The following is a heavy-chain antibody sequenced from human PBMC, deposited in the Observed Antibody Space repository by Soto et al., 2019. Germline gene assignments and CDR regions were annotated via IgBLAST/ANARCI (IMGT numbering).Heavy chain of an antibody. Sequence: SETLSLTCTVSGGSVSSSSYYWSWIRQPPGKGLEWIGEINHSGSTNYNPSLKSRVTISVDTSKNQFSLKLSSVTAADTAVYYCARGRGGIAAAARHYYYMDVWGKGTTVTVSS. CDR2: INHSGST. D-gene: IGHD6-13*01. CDR1: GGSVSSSSYY. J-gene: IGHJ6*03. CDR3: ARGRGGIAAAARHYYYMDV. V-gene: IGHV4-39*07.